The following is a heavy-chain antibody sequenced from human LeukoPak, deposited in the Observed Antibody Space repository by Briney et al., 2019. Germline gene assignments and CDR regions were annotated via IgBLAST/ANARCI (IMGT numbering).Heavy chain of an antibody. V-gene: IGHV4-30-2*01. J-gene: IGHJ4*02. CDR3: AREEGGSYVY. D-gene: IGHD1-26*01. CDR2: IYHSGST. CDR1: GGSISSGGYY. Sequence: PSETLSLTCTVSGGSISSGGYYWSWIRQPPGKGLEWIGYIYHSGSTYYNPSLKSRVTISVDRSKNQFSLKLSSVTAADTAVYYCAREEGGSYVYWGQGTLVTVSS.